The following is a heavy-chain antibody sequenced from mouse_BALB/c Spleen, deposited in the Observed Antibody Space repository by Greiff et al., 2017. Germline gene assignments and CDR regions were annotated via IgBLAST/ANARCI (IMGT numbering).Heavy chain of an antibody. CDR3: ARTGYYDYGRGWFAY. V-gene: IGHV2-2*02. D-gene: IGHD2-4*01. CDR2: IWSGGST. CDR1: GFSLTSYG. J-gene: IGHJ3*01. Sequence: QVQLKESGPGLVQPSQSLSITCTVSGFSLTSYGVHWVRQSPGKGLEWLGVIWSGGSTDYNAAFISRLSISKDNSKSQVFFKMNSLQANDTAIYYCARTGYYDYGRGWFAYWGQGTLVTVSA.